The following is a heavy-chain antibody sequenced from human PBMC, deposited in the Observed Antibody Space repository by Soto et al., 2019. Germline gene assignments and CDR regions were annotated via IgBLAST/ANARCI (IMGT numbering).Heavy chain of an antibody. J-gene: IGHJ4*02. CDR3: ARDEAYYDSSGYPRAPFDY. Sequence: QVQLVQSGPEVKKPGASVKVSCKAAGYTSSNYGVSWVRQAPGQGLEWMAWISAYNGDTNYAQKLQGRVTVTTDTSTNTAFMELKSLRSDDTAVYYCARDEAYYDSSGYPRAPFDYWGQGTLVTVSS. V-gene: IGHV1-18*01. D-gene: IGHD3-22*01. CDR2: ISAYNGDT. CDR1: GYTSSNYG.